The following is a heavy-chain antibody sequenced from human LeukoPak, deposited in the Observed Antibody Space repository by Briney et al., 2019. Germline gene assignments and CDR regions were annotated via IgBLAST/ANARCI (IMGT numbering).Heavy chain of an antibody. CDR3: ARSRKNDCSSTSCYTDY. V-gene: IGHV4-39*02. CDR2: IYYSGST. D-gene: IGHD2-2*02. J-gene: IGHJ4*02. Sequence: SETLSLTCTVSGGSISSSSYSWGWIRQPPGKGLEWIGSIYYSGSTYYNPSLKSRVTISVDTSKNHFSLKVSSVTAADTAVYYCARSRKNDCSSTSCYTDYWGQGTLVTVSS. CDR1: GGSISSSSYS.